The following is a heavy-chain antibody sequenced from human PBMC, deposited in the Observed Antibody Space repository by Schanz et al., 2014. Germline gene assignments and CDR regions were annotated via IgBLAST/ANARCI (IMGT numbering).Heavy chain of an antibody. Sequence: VQLLESGGGLVQPGGSLRLSCAASGFVFGDYYMTWIRQAPGRGLEWVSYIGNGGVTIYYADSVKGRFTISRDNAKNSLFLQMNSLRAEDTAVYYCARDFLLEQLGYSHYYYAMDVWGQGTTVTVSS. CDR3: ARDFLLEQLGYSHYYYAMDV. CDR2: IGNGGVTI. J-gene: IGHJ6*02. V-gene: IGHV3-11*04. CDR1: GFVFGDYY. D-gene: IGHD2-15*01.